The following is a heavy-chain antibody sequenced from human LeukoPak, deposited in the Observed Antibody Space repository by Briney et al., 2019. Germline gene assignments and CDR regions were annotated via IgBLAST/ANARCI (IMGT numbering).Heavy chain of an antibody. D-gene: IGHD2-2*01. J-gene: IGHJ4*02. CDR1: GFTFSSYE. CDR3: AKDTSTYSTSWSDY. Sequence: GGSLRLSCAASGFTFSSYEMNWVRQAPGKGLEWVSAISGSGGSTYYADSVKGRFTISRDNSKSTLYLQMNSLRAEDTAVYHCAKDTSTYSTSWSDYWGQGTLVTVSS. V-gene: IGHV3-23*01. CDR2: ISGSGGST.